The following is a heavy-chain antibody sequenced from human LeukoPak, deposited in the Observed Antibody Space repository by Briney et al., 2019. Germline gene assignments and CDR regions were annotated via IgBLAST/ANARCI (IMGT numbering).Heavy chain of an antibody. CDR2: IYTSGST. Sequence: PSETLSLTCTVSGGSISSYYWSWIRQPAGKGLEWIGRIYTSGSTNYNPSLKSRVTISVDKSKNQFSLKLSSVTAADTAVYYCAGVPYSSSRYAFDIWGQGTMVTVSS. D-gene: IGHD6-13*01. V-gene: IGHV4-4*07. CDR1: GGSISSYY. CDR3: AGVPYSSSRYAFDI. J-gene: IGHJ3*02.